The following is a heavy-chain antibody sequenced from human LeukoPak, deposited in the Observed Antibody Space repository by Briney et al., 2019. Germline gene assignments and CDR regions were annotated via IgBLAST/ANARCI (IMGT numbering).Heavy chain of an antibody. J-gene: IGHJ3*02. CDR3: AKADSSGYYAAFDI. Sequence: GGSLRLSCAASGFTFDDYAMHWVRQAPGKGLEWVSGISWHSGSIGYADSVKGRFTISRDNAKNSLYLQMNNLRAEDMALYYCAKADSSGYYAAFDIWGQGTMVTVSS. CDR1: GFTFDDYA. D-gene: IGHD3-22*01. CDR2: ISWHSGSI. V-gene: IGHV3-9*03.